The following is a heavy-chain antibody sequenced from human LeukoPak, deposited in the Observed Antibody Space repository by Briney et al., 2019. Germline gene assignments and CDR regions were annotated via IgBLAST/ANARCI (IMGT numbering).Heavy chain of an antibody. D-gene: IGHD6-25*01. Sequence: PSETLSLTCTVSGGSISSGCYYWIWIRQPAGKGLEWIGRSYTSGGTNDNPSLESRGTISVDASKNQLSLKLSSVTAADPAVYYCARGLIAAESNWFDPWGQGTLVTVSS. CDR2: SYTSGGT. J-gene: IGHJ5*02. V-gene: IGHV4-61*02. CDR3: ARGLIAAESNWFDP. CDR1: GGSISSGCYY.